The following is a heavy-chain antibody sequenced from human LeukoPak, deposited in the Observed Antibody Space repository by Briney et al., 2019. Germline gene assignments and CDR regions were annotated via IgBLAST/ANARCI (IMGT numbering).Heavy chain of an antibody. J-gene: IGHJ6*02. V-gene: IGHV4-34*01. CDR2: INHSGST. CDR3: ARTPYTRYYDILTGYSPYGMDV. CDR1: GGSFSGYH. Sequence: PSETLSLTCAVYGGSFSGYHWSWIRQPPGKGLEWIGEINHSGSTNYNPSLKSRVTISVDTSKNRFSLKLSSVTAADTAVYYCARTPYTRYYDILTGYSPYGMDVWGQGTTVTVSS. D-gene: IGHD3-9*01.